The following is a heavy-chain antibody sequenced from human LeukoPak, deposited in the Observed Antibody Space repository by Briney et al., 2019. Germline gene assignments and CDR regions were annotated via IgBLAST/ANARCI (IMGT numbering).Heavy chain of an antibody. CDR2: INWNGGST. CDR1: GFTFSDVW. V-gene: IGHV3-20*04. D-gene: IGHD5-18*01. Sequence: PGGSLRLSCAASGFTFSDVWMSWVRQAPGKGLEWVSAINWNGGSTGYADSVKGRFTISRDNAKNSLYLQMNSLRAEDTAIYYCATYRQVLLPFESWGQGTLVTVSS. J-gene: IGHJ4*02. CDR3: ATYRQVLLPFES.